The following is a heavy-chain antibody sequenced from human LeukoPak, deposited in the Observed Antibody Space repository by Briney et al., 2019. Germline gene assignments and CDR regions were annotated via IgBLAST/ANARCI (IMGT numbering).Heavy chain of an antibody. J-gene: IGHJ4*02. Sequence: GGSLRLSCAASGFTFSSYAMSWIRQAPGKGLEWVSYITGSGSTISYADSVKGRFTISRDNAKNSLYLQMNSLRAEDTAVYYCARGSHDRTDYWGQGTLVTVSS. CDR2: ITGSGSTI. D-gene: IGHD1-14*01. CDR3: ARGSHDRTDY. V-gene: IGHV3-11*01. CDR1: GFTFSSYA.